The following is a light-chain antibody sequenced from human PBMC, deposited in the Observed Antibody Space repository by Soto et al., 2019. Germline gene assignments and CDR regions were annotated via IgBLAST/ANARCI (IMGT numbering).Light chain of an antibody. CDR2: GAS. Sequence: EIVMTQSPATLSASPGERVTLSCMSSQSISSNLAWYQQKPGQTPRLLIYGASTRATGFPARFSGSGSGTEFTLTISSLQSEDFAVYYCQQYNNWPPWTFGQGTKVEIK. V-gene: IGKV3-15*01. CDR1: QSISSN. CDR3: QQYNNWPPWT. J-gene: IGKJ1*01.